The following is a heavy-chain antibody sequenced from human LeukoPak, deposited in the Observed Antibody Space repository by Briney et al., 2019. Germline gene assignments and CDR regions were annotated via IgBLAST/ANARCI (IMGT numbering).Heavy chain of an antibody. D-gene: IGHD5-12*01. CDR3: ARAVLVASYHLDS. Sequence: EASVKVSCKASGYTFTGYYLHWVRQAPGQGLEWMGWINPNSSATNYAQRFRGRVTMTRGTSISTAYMELNRLTSDDTAVYYCARAVLVASYHLDSWGQGSLAIVSS. V-gene: IGHV1-2*02. J-gene: IGHJ4*02. CDR1: GYTFTGYY. CDR2: INPNSSAT.